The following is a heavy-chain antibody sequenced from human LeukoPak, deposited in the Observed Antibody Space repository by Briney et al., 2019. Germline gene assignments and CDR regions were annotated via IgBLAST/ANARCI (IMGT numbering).Heavy chain of an antibody. V-gene: IGHV3-21*01. Sequence: PGGSLRLSCAASGFTFSSYSMNWVRQAPGKGLEWVSSISSSSTYIYYADSAKGRFTISRDNAKNSLYLQMNSLRAEDTAVYYCARDLRSSGWYYFDYWGQGTLVTASS. CDR1: GFTFSSYS. D-gene: IGHD6-19*01. CDR3: ARDLRSSGWYYFDY. J-gene: IGHJ4*02. CDR2: ISSSSTYI.